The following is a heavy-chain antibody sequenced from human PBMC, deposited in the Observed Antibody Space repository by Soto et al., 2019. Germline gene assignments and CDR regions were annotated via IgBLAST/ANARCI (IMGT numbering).Heavy chain of an antibody. CDR2: INHSGST. J-gene: IGHJ4*02. CDR3: ATLRPIVATGPADD. V-gene: IGHV4-34*01. Sequence: PSETLSLTCTVSGGSISSYYWSWIRQPPGKGLEWIGEINHSGSTNYNPSLKSRVTISVDTSKNQFSLKLSSVTAADTAVYYWATLRPIVATGPADDWGQGTLVTVSS. CDR1: GGSISSYY. D-gene: IGHD5-12*01.